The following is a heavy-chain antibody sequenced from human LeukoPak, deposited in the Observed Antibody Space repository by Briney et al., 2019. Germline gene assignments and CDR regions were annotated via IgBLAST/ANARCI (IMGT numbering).Heavy chain of an antibody. Sequence: PGKSLRLSCTASGFTFSDYGMHWVRQPPGKGLEWVAIIWYDGSKKKYEDSVKSRFTISRDNSKNTLYLQMNSLRAEDTAVYYCARGVDYYENSGTIDYWGQGTLVTVSS. V-gene: IGHV3-33*01. CDR2: IWYDGSKK. J-gene: IGHJ4*02. D-gene: IGHD3-22*01. CDR1: GFTFSDYG. CDR3: ARGVDYYENSGTIDY.